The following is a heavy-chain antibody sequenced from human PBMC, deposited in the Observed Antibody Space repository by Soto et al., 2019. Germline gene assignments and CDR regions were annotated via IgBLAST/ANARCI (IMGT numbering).Heavy chain of an antibody. V-gene: IGHV3-7*03. CDR3: AGDGVRNGASTGWLDP. CDR1: GFSFSCYW. D-gene: IGHD3-16*01. Sequence: PGGSLILSCAASGFSFSCYWMSWVRQSPGKGLEWVANIKQDGREKYYVASVKGRFTISRDNGKNLLFLQMDSLTPDDTAVYYCAGDGVRNGASTGWLDPSGQGTMVTVSS. J-gene: IGHJ5*02. CDR2: IKQDGREK.